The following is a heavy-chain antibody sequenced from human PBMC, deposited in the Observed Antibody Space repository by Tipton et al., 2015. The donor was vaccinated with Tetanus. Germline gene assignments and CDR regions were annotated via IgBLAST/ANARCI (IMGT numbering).Heavy chain of an antibody. Sequence: TLSLTCTVSGGSISSGGYYWSWIRQHPGKGLEWIGDIYYSGSTYYNPSLKSRVTISVDTSKNQFSLQLNSVTAADTGVYYCARHQSGYFTPFDYWGQGNLVTVSS. CDR1: GGSISSGGYY. D-gene: IGHD3-3*01. J-gene: IGHJ4*02. CDR3: ARHQSGYFTPFDY. V-gene: IGHV4-31*03. CDR2: IYYSGST.